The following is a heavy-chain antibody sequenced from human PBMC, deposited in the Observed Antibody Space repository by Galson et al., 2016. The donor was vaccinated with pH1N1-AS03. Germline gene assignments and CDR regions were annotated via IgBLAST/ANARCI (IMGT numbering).Heavy chain of an antibody. D-gene: IGHD2/OR15-2a*01. V-gene: IGHV1-69*13. Sequence: SVKVSCKASGGTFATFAVSWVRQARGQGLEWMGGIIPLSGTTNYAQKFQGRLTITADDSTGTASMELSSLTSDDTAVYYCARDRYRDTSTDFYESAYWGQGTLATVSS. J-gene: IGHJ4*02. CDR2: IIPLSGTT. CDR1: GGTFATFA. CDR3: ARDRYRDTSTDFYESAY.